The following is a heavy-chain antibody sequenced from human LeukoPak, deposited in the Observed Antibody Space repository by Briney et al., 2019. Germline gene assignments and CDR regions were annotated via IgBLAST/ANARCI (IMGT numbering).Heavy chain of an antibody. J-gene: IGHJ4*02. D-gene: IGHD2-15*01. CDR2: IKQDGSEK. CDR3: ARASSGGFHY. V-gene: IGHV3-7*03. CDR1: GFTFRSYR. Sequence: GGSLRLSCVASGFTFRSYRMSWVRQAPGKGLEWVANIKQDGSEKYYVDSVKGRFTISRDNAKNSLYLQMNSLRAEDTAVYYCARASSGGFHYWGQGTLVTVSS.